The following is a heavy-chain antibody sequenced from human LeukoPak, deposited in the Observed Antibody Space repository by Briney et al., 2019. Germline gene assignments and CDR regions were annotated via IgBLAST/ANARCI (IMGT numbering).Heavy chain of an antibody. CDR3: ARATYSGYDFGY. V-gene: IGHV4-39*07. J-gene: IGHJ4*02. Sequence: SETLSLTCTVSGGSISSSSYFWGWIRQPPGKGLEWIGSIDYSWSAYYNPSLKSRVTISIDASKNQFSLKLNSVTAADTAMYYCARATYSGYDFGYWGRGTLVTVSS. D-gene: IGHD5-12*01. CDR1: GGSISSSSYF. CDR2: IDYSWSA.